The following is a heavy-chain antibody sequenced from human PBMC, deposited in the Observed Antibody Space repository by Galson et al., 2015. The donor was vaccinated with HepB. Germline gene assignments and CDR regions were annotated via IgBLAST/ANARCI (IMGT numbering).Heavy chain of an antibody. Sequence: SLRLSCAASGFTFDDYGMSWVRQAPGKGLEWVSGINWNGGSTGYADSVKGRFTISRDNAKNSLYLQMNSLRAEDTALYYCARDPTRLLSYAFDIWGQGTMVTVSS. CDR1: GFTFDDYG. CDR2: INWNGGST. V-gene: IGHV3-20*04. CDR3: ARDPTRLLSYAFDI. J-gene: IGHJ3*02. D-gene: IGHD2-21*02.